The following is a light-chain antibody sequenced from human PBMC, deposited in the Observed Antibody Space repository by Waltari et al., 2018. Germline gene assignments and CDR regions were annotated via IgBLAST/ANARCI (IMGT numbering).Light chain of an antibody. V-gene: IGLV2-23*02. CDR1: NNDIGSYNL. CDR3: CSFAGTPRVV. CDR2: EVN. J-gene: IGLJ2*01. Sequence: QSALTQPASVSGSPGQSITISCTGTNNDIGSYNLVSWYQQHPGKAPKVIIFEVNKRPSGVSTSFSGSKSGTTASLTVSGRRPEAEANYYCCSFAGTPRVVFGGGTKLTVL.